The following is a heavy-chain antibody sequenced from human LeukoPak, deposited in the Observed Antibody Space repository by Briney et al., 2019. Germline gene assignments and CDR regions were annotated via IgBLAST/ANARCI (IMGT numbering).Heavy chain of an antibody. CDR2: IFYNEGT. CDR1: GYSISSGYY. Sequence: SETLSLTCTVSGYSISSGYYWGWIRQPPGKGLEWIGYIFYNEGTSYNPSLKSRVTISVDTSNNQLSLKVNSVTAADTAMYYCARDRGTWNDDGFDYWGQGTLVTVSS. J-gene: IGHJ4*02. V-gene: IGHV4-61*01. D-gene: IGHD1-1*01. CDR3: ARDRGTWNDDGFDY.